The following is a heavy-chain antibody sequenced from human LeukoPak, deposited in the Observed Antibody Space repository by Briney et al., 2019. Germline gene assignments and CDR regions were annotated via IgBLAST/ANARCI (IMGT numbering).Heavy chain of an antibody. CDR2: ISGSGDST. D-gene: IGHD1-1*01. V-gene: IGHV3-23*01. CDR3: ARWRGRQSEFDY. Sequence: HAGGSLRLSCAASGFTFSSYAMSWVRQAPGKGLEWVSAISGSGDSTYYGDSVKGRFTISRDNAKNSVNLQMNSLRVEDTAVYYCARWRGRQSEFDYWGQGTLVTVSS. J-gene: IGHJ4*02. CDR1: GFTFSSYA.